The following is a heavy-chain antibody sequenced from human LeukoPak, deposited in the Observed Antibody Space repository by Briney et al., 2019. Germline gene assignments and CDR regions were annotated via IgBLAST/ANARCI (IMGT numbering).Heavy chain of an antibody. CDR1: GGSFSDNY. CDR3: TRVDTAMSAFDP. V-gene: IGHV4-34*01. CDR2: INHSGTT. Sequence: SETLSLTCAVSGGSFSDNYWTWIRQPPGKGLEWIGQINHSGTTNYNPSLKSRITILVDTSKNQFSLKLSSVTAADTAVYYCTRVDTAMSAFDPWGQGTLVTVSS. J-gene: IGHJ5*02. D-gene: IGHD5-18*01.